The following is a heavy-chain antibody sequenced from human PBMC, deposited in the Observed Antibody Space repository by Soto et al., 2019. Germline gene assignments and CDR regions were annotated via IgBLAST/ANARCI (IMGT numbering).Heavy chain of an antibody. CDR2: ISAYNGNT. Sequence: ASVKVSCKASGYTFTGYYMSWVRQAPGQGLEWMGWISAYNGNTNYAQKLQGRVTMTTDTSTSTAYMELRSLRSEDTAVYYCAREDPTVTHAFDIWGQGTMVTVSS. D-gene: IGHD4-17*01. CDR1: GYTFTGYY. J-gene: IGHJ3*02. CDR3: AREDPTVTHAFDI. V-gene: IGHV1-18*04.